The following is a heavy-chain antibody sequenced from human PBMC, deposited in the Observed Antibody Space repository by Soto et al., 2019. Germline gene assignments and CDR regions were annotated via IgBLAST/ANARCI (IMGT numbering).Heavy chain of an antibody. D-gene: IGHD2-8*01. CDR2: ISGSGSSA. CDR1: GFTFNSYA. CDR3: AKARLLGFCTNGVCHLDY. V-gene: IGHV3-23*01. J-gene: IGHJ4*02. Sequence: GGSLRLSCAASGFTFNSYAMTWVRQAPGKGLEWVSAISGSGSSAYYADSVKGRFTISRDSSKNTLYLQMDSLRAEDTAVYYCAKARLLGFCTNGVCHLDYWGQGTLVTVSS.